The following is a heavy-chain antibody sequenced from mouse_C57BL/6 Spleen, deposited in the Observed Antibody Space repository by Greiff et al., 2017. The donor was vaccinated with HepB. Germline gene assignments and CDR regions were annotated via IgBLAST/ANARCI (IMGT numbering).Heavy chain of an antibody. Sequence: QVQLKQSGPGLVQPSQSLSITCTVSGFSLTSYGVHWVRQPPGKGLEWLGVIWSGGSTDYNAAFISRLSISKDNSKSQVFFKMNSLQADDTAIYYCAASTMITTRYYAMDYWGQGTSVTVSS. CDR2: IWSGGST. J-gene: IGHJ4*01. CDR3: AASTMITTRYYAMDY. D-gene: IGHD2-4*01. V-gene: IGHV2-4*01. CDR1: GFSLTSYG.